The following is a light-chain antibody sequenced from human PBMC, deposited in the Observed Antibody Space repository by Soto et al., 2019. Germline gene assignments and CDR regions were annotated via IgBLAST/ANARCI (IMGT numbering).Light chain of an antibody. Sequence: QSVLTQPASVSGSPGQSITISCTGTSSDVGGYNYVSWYQQHPGKAPKLMIYEVSNRPSGVSIRFSVPKSGNTASLTISGLQAEDVADYYCSSYTSSSTSVFGTGTKVTVL. V-gene: IGLV2-14*01. J-gene: IGLJ1*01. CDR2: EVS. CDR1: SSDVGGYNY. CDR3: SSYTSSSTSV.